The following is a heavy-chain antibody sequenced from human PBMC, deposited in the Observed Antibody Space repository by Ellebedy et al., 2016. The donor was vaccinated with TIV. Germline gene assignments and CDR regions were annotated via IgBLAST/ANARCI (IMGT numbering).Heavy chain of an antibody. CDR1: GFTFRNFA. D-gene: IGHD3-22*01. Sequence: GGSLRLSCAAPGFTFRNFAMTWVRQAPGKGLEWVSSISSSGVSSDYADSVRGRFTISRGNSKSTLYLQMDSLRADDSAEYYCAKLDSSGYYYGRLDYWGQGTLVTVSS. CDR3: AKLDSSGYYYGRLDY. J-gene: IGHJ4*02. V-gene: IGHV3-23*01. CDR2: ISSSGVSS.